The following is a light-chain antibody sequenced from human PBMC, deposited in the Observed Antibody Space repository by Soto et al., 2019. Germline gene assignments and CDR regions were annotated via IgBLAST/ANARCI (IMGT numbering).Light chain of an antibody. Sequence: IQLTQAPSSLSASVGDRVAITCRASEGISSYLAWYQEKPGKVPKLLIDTASTLQNGVPSRFSGSGSGTDFTLTISSLQPEDFATYYCLQLKRYPLTVGGGTRVEIK. V-gene: IGKV1-9*01. CDR2: TAS. CDR3: LQLKRYPLT. CDR1: EGISSY. J-gene: IGKJ4*01.